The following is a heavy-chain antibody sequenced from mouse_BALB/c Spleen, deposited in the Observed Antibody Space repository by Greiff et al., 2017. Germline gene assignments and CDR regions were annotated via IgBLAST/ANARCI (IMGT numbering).Heavy chain of an antibody. Sequence: EVQVVESGPGLVKPSQSLSLTCSVTGYSITSGYYWNWIRQFPGNKLEWMGYISYDGSNNYNPSLKNRISITRDTSKNQFFLKLNSVTTEDTATYYCARLLRDYFDYWGQGTTLTVSS. D-gene: IGHD1-1*01. V-gene: IGHV3-6*02. CDR1: GYSITSGYY. CDR2: ISYDGSN. J-gene: IGHJ2*01. CDR3: ARLLRDYFDY.